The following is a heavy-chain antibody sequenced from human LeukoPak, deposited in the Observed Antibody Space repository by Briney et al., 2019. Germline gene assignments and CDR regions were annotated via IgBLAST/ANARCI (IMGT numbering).Heavy chain of an antibody. Sequence: GGSLRLSCAASGFTFDDYGMSWVRQVPGKGLEWVSGINWNGSGAGYADSVKGRFTISRDNAKNSLYLQMNSLRAEDTAVYYCATDENSSGWYYFDYWGQGTLVTVSS. CDR2: INWNGSGA. CDR1: GFTFDDYG. D-gene: IGHD6-19*01. V-gene: IGHV3-20*04. CDR3: ATDENSSGWYYFDY. J-gene: IGHJ4*02.